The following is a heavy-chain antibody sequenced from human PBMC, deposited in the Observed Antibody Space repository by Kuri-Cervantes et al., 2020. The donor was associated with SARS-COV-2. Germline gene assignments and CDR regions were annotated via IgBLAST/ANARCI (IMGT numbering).Heavy chain of an antibody. CDR1: GFTFSSYG. J-gene: IGHJ4*02. Sequence: GGSLRLSWSPSGFTFSSYGMPWVRQAPGKGLEWVAFIRYDGSNKYYADSVKGRFTISRDNSKNTLYLQMNSLRPEGAAVYFCAKDRGQLLERGFGYCGQETLVTVSS. CDR2: IRYDGSNK. CDR3: AKDRGQLLERGFGY. V-gene: IGHV3-30*02. D-gene: IGHD2-21*02.